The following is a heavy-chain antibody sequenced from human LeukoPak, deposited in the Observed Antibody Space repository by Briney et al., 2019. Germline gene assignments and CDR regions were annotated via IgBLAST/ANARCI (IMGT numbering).Heavy chain of an antibody. J-gene: IGHJ6*03. V-gene: IGHV6-1*01. D-gene: IGHD2-2*03. CDR3: ARSFLDIVVVPAAMPAGRDYYYYYYMDV. Sequence: SQTLSLTCAISGDSVSSNSAAWNWIRQSPSRGLEWLGRTYYRSKWYNDYAVSVKSRITINPDTSKNQFSLQLNSVTPEDTAVYYCARSFLDIVVVPAAMPAGRDYYYYYYMDVWGKGTTVTVSS. CDR1: GDSVSSNSAA. CDR2: TYYRSKWYN.